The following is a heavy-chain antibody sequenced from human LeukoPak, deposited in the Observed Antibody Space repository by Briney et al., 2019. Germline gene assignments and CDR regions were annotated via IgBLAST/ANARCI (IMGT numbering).Heavy chain of an antibody. D-gene: IGHD3-9*01. J-gene: IGHJ5*02. Sequence: GGSLRLSCAASKFTFSTFSMSWVRQAPGKGLEWVSSISGSGGYTYYADSVKGRFTISRDNSKNTLFLQMNSLRAEDTAVYYCAKDMYDILTGYDIGRDNWFDPWGQGTLVSVSS. V-gene: IGHV3-23*01. CDR2: ISGSGGYT. CDR3: AKDMYDILTGYDIGRDNWFDP. CDR1: KFTFSTFS.